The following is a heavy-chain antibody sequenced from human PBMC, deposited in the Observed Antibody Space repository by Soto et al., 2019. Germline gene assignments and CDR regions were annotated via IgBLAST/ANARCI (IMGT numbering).Heavy chain of an antibody. CDR3: TRSAFGAGVNFDY. J-gene: IGHJ4*02. CDR1: GYTFTSFD. D-gene: IGHD3-10*01. Sequence: QVQLVQSGAEVKKPGASVKVSCKASGYTFTSFDINWVRQATGQGLEWMGWMNPSSGRTGYVQKFQGRVTMTRDTSINTAYMELRSLTSDDTAVYFCTRSAFGAGVNFDYWGQGTLVTVSS. V-gene: IGHV1-8*01. CDR2: MNPSSGRT.